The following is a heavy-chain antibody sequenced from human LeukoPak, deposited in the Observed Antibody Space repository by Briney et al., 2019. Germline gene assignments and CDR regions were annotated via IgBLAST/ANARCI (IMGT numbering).Heavy chain of an antibody. CDR2: IIPIFGTA. CDR3: ARIPTYYDFWSGYSADFDD. CDR1: GGTFSSYA. D-gene: IGHD3-3*01. V-gene: IGHV1-69*13. Sequence: SVKVSCKASGGTFSSYAISWVRQAPGQGLEWMGGIIPIFGTANYAQKFQGRVTITADESTSTAYMELSSLRSEDTPVYYCARIPTYYDFWSGYSADFDDWRQGTLVTVSS. J-gene: IGHJ4*02.